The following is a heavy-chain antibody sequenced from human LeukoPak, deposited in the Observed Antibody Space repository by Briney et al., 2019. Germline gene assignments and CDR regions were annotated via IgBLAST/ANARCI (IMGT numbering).Heavy chain of an antibody. D-gene: IGHD5-12*01. CDR3: AKLSGYTIYYYYYMDV. CDR1: GFTFSSYG. J-gene: IGHJ6*03. V-gene: IGHV3-23*01. Sequence: GGSLRLSCAASGFTFSSYGMSWVRQAPGKGLEWVSAISGSGGSTYYADSGKGRFTISRDNSKNTLYLQMNSLRAEDTAVYYCAKLSGYTIYYYYYMDVWGKGTTVTISS. CDR2: ISGSGGST.